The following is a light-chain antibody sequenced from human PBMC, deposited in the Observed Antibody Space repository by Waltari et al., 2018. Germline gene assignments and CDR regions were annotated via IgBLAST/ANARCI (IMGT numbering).Light chain of an antibody. CDR3: IQGTHLPYI. CDR1: QSLVHSDGKTY. J-gene: IGKJ2*01. CDR2: QVS. Sequence: DVVMTQSPVSLPITPGQPASISCRSSQSLVHSDGKTYLSWYQQKPGQPPRRLIYQVSNRDSGVPDRFSGSGAGTDFTLKISRVEAEDVGVYYCIQGTHLPYIFGQGTKVEIE. V-gene: IGKV2-30*02.